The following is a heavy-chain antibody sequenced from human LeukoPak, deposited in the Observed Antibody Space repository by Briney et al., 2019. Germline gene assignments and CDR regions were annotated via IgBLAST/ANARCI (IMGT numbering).Heavy chain of an antibody. CDR1: GDSINGHY. CDR3: ARRDTGWNYCDY. Sequence: SETLSLTCTISGDSINGHYWSWIRQPPGKRLEWIGDIHYKGSANYNLSLKSRVTISVDTSKNHLSLNLTSVLAADTAIYYCARRDTGWNYCDYWGQGILVTVSS. J-gene: IGHJ4*02. D-gene: IGHD6-19*01. V-gene: IGHV4-59*08. CDR2: IHYKGSA.